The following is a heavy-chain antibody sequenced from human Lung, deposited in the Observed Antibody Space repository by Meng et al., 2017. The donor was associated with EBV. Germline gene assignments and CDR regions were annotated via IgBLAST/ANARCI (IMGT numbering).Heavy chain of an antibody. CDR3: ARAVDTGYFDY. V-gene: IGHV4-31*01. CDR2: IYYSGST. D-gene: IGHD5-18*01. CDR1: GVSISSGSHY. J-gene: IGHJ4*02. Sequence: LEHRPGPAKPSPTLALTCTVSGVSISSGSHYWSWMREHPGKSLEWIGYIYYSGSTYYNPSLKSLVSISVDTSNNQFSLKLSSVTAADTAVYYCARAVDTGYFDYWGQGTLVTVSS.